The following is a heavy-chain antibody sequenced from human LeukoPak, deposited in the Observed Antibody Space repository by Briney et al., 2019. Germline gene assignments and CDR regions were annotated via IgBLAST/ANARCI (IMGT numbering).Heavy chain of an antibody. Sequence: SETLSLTCAVYGGSFSGYYWSWIRQPPGKGPEWIGEINHSGSTNYNPSLKSRVTISVDTSKNQFSLKLSSVTAADTAVYYCARGITMVRGVTYFFDYWGQGTLVTVSS. D-gene: IGHD3-10*01. CDR2: INHSGST. J-gene: IGHJ4*02. CDR3: ARGITMVRGVTYFFDY. CDR1: GGSFSGYY. V-gene: IGHV4-34*01.